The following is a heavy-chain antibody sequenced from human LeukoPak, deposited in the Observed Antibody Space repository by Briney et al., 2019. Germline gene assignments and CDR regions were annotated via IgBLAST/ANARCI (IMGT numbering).Heavy chain of an antibody. CDR2: IYSSGST. CDR1: GGSISGYY. Sequence: SETLSLTCSVSGGSISGYYWSWIRQPPGQRLELIGYIYSSGSTNYNPSLKSRVTMSVDTSKSQFSLNLRSVTAADTAVYYCVRHDGVYWGQGNPVIVSS. D-gene: IGHD3-16*01. CDR3: VRHDGVY. J-gene: IGHJ4*02. V-gene: IGHV4-59*08.